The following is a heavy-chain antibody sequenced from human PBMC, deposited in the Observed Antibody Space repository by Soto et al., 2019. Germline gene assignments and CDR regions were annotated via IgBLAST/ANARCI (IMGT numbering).Heavy chain of an antibody. J-gene: IGHJ4*02. CDR3: ARESYGYFDY. CDR1: GYSISSGYY. D-gene: IGHD5-18*01. V-gene: IGHV4-38-2*02. Sequence: SVTLSLTCSVSGYSISSGYYLVWIRQPPGKGLEWIGSIYHSGSTYYNPSLKSRVTISVDTSKNQFSLKLSSVTAADTAVYYCARESYGYFDYWGQGTLVPVS. CDR2: IYHSGST.